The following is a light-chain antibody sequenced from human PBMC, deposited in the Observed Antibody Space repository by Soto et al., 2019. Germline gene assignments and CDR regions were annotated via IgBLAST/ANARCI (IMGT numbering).Light chain of an antibody. CDR2: TNS. CDR1: SSSIGSNS. CDR3: AAWDGSLNVYV. Sequence: QSVLTQPPSASGTTGQRVTISCSGSSSSIGSNSVNWYQQLPRTAHKVLIYTNSQRPSGVPDRFSGSKSGTSASLAISGLQPEDEADYYCAAWDGSLNVYVFGTGTKLTVL. J-gene: IGLJ1*01. V-gene: IGLV1-44*01.